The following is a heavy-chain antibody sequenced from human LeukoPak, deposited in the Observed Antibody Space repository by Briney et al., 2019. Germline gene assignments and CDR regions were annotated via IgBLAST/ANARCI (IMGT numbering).Heavy chain of an antibody. CDR1: GGSISSGGYS. V-gene: IGHV4-30-2*01. J-gene: IGHJ6*02. CDR3: ARQYYDILTGYRYGMDV. CDR2: IYHIGST. Sequence: SQTLSLTCAVFGGSISSGGYSWSWIRQPPGRGLEWIGYIYHIGSTYYNPSLKSRVTISVDRSKKQFSLKLSSVTAADTAVYYCARQYYDILTGYRYGMDVWGQGTTVTVSS. D-gene: IGHD3-9*01.